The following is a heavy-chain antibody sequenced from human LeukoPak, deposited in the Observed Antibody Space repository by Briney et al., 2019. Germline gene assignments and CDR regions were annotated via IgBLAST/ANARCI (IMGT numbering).Heavy chain of an antibody. CDR1: GFAFSNYW. V-gene: IGHV3-74*01. Sequence: GGSLRLSCAAPGFAFSNYWMHWVRQVPGKGLLWVSHVKSDGTNTRYADSVKGRFTISRDNAENTLYLQMNSLSAEDTAVYYCARGKAGVDTNWYFNLWGRGTLVTVSS. CDR2: VKSDGTNT. J-gene: IGHJ2*01. D-gene: IGHD3-10*01. CDR3: ARGKAGVDTNWYFNL.